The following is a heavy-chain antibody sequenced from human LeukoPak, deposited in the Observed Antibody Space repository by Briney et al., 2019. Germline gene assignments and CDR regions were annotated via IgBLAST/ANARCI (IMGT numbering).Heavy chain of an antibody. J-gene: IGHJ4*02. D-gene: IGHD3-10*01. V-gene: IGHV4-4*09. CDR1: GGSISSYY. CDR3: ARRSYGSGSYNF. CDR2: IYTSGST. Sequence: PSETLSLTCTVSGGSISSYYWSWIRQPPRKGLEWIGHIYTSGSTSYNPSLKSRVTVSLDTSKNQFSLRLTSVTAADTAVYYCARRSYGSGSYNFWGQGTLVTVSS.